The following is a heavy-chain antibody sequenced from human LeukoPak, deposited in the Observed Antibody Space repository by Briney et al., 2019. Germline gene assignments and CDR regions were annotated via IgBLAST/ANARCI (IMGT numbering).Heavy chain of an antibody. J-gene: IGHJ6*03. CDR3: AGGGMYYYYYMDV. CDR1: GFTFSSYA. Sequence: GGSLRLSCAASGFTFSSYAMSWVRQAPGKGLEWVSAISGSGGSTYYADSVKGRFTISRDNSKSTLYLQMNSLRAEDTAVYYCAGGGMYYYYYMDVWGQGTTVTVSS. CDR2: ISGSGGST. D-gene: IGHD6-13*01. V-gene: IGHV3-23*01.